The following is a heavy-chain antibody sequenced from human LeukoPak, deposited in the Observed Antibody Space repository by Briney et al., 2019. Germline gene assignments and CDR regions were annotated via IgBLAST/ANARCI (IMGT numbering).Heavy chain of an antibody. D-gene: IGHD2-2*02. CDR2: VKQDGSET. CDR1: GFTFSSYA. J-gene: IGHJ4*02. Sequence: GGSLRLSCAASGFTFSSYAMSWVRQAPGKGLEWVANVKQDGSETYYVDSLKGRFTISRDNAKNSLYLQMGSLRAEDTAIYYCARDKFPATNIPLIDFWGPGTLVTVSS. CDR3: ARDKFPATNIPLIDF. V-gene: IGHV3-7*03.